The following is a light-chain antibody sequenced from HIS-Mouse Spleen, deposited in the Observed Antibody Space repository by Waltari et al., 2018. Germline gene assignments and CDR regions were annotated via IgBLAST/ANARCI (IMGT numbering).Light chain of an antibody. CDR2: GNN. Sequence: QSVLTQPPSASGTPGQRVTISCSGSSSNIGSNYVYWYQQLPGTAPKLLIYGNNPRPSGVTDRFSGDKSGTSASLAISGLRSEDEADYYCAAWDDSLSGRVFGGGTKLTVL. J-gene: IGLJ3*02. CDR3: AAWDDSLSGRV. V-gene: IGLV1-47*01. CDR1: SSNIGSNY.